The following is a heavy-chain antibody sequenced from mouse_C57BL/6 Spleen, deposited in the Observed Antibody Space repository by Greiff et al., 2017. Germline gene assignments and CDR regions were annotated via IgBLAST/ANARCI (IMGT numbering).Heavy chain of an antibody. V-gene: IGHV1-74*01. D-gene: IGHD1-1*01. J-gene: IGHJ1*03. CDR1: GYTFTSYW. CDR2: IHPSDSDT. CDR3: ASGYGSSYGGGYWYFDV. Sequence: QVQLQQPGAELVKPGASVKVSCKASGYTFTSYWMHWVKQRPGQGLEWIGRIHPSDSDTNYNQKFKGEATLTVDKSSSTAYMQLSSLTSEDSAVYYCASGYGSSYGGGYWYFDVWGTGTTVTVSS.